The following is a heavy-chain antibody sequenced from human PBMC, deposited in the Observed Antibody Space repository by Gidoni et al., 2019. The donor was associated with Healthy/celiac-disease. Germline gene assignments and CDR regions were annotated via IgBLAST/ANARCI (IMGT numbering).Heavy chain of an antibody. CDR2: ISYDGSNK. J-gene: IGHJ1*01. V-gene: IGHV3-30*18. D-gene: IGHD3-3*01. CDR1: GFTFSSYG. Sequence: QVQLVESGGGVVQPGRSLRLSCAASGFTFSSYGMHWVRQAPGKGLEWVAVISYDGSNKYYADSVKGRFTISRDNSKNTLYLQMNSLRAEDTAVYYCAKGESGGEYFQHWGQGTLVTVSS. CDR3: AKGESGGEYFQH.